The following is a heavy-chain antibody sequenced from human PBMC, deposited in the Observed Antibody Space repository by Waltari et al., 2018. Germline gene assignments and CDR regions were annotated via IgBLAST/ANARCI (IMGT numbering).Heavy chain of an antibody. D-gene: IGHD4-17*01. Sequence: EVQLVESGGGLLQPGGSLRLSCSVAGFTVSNNYMSWGRQAPGKGLEGVSVIYSGGSTYYADSVKGRFTISRDNAKTSLYLQMNSLRAEDTAVYYCARDHGDNPAIWGQGTLVTVSS. CDR2: IYSGGST. CDR3: ARDHGDNPAI. CDR1: GFTVSNNY. J-gene: IGHJ4*02. V-gene: IGHV3-53*01.